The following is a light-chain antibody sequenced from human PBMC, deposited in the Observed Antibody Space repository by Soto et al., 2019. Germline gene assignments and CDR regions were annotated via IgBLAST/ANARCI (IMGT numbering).Light chain of an antibody. V-gene: IGKV3-20*01. CDR1: QTVSSTY. J-gene: IGKJ3*01. CDR2: GTS. CDR3: QQYYSWPL. Sequence: EIVLTQSPGTLSLSPGERATLSCRASQTVSSTYLAWYQQKPGQAPRLLIYGTSTRATDIPDRFSGSGSGSDFTLTIARLEPEDFALYYCQQYYSWPLFGPGTKVEI.